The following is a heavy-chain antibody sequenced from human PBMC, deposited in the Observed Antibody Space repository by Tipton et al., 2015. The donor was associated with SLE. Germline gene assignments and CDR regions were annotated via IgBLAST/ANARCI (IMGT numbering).Heavy chain of an antibody. CDR2: IYYSGST. D-gene: IGHD6-13*01. CDR3: ARDRRGYSSSWSPTGAFDI. J-gene: IGHJ3*02. CDR1: GGSISSGGYY. V-gene: IGHV4-31*03. Sequence: LSCTVSGGSISSGGYYWSWIRQHPGKGLEWIGYIYYSGSTYYNPSLKSRVTISVDTSKNQFSLKLSSVTAADTAVYYCARDRRGYSSSWSPTGAFDIWGQGTMVTVSS.